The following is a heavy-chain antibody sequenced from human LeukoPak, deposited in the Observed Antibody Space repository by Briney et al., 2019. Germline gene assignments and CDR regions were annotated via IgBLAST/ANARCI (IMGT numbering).Heavy chain of an antibody. V-gene: IGHV3-48*03. D-gene: IGHD3-10*01. J-gene: IGHJ4*02. CDR2: ISSSGATR. CDR3: ARERSGSYSREIPLSPDMEYY. CDR1: GFTFSSYE. Sequence: PGGSLRLSCAASGFTFSSYEMNWVRQAPGKGLEWVSYISSSGATRYYADSVKGRFTISRDNSKNTLYLQMNSLRAEDTAVYYCARERSGSYSREIPLSPDMEYYWGQGTLVTVSS.